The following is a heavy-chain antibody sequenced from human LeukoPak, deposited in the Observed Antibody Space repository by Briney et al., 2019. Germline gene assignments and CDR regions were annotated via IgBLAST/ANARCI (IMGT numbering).Heavy chain of an antibody. CDR1: GGSISSSSYY. J-gene: IGHJ4*02. CDR2: IYYSGST. Sequence: PSETLSLTCTVSGGSISSSSYYWGWIRQPPGKGLEWIGSIYYSGSTYYNPSLKSRVTISVGTSKNQFSLKLSSVTAADTAVYYCAMNSKPFNWGQGTLVTVSS. V-gene: IGHV4-39*01. CDR3: AMNSKPFN. D-gene: IGHD4-23*01.